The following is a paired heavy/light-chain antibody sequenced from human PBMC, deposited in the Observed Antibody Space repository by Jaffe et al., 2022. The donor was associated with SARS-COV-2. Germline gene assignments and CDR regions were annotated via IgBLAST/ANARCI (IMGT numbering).Light chain of an antibody. CDR1: QSVLYSSNNKNY. Sequence: DIVMTQSPDSLAVSLGERATINCKSSQSVLYSSNNKNYLAWYQQKPGQPPKLLIYWASTRESGVPDRFSGSGSGTDFTLTISSLQAEDVAVYYCQQYYSTPSFGPGTKVDIK. CDR3: QQYYSTPS. J-gene: IGKJ3*01. CDR2: WAS. V-gene: IGKV4-1*01.
Heavy chain of an antibody. CDR3: ATDLHDYVWGSYLPREAFDI. CDR1: GYTLTELS. J-gene: IGHJ3*02. CDR2: FDPEDGET. V-gene: IGHV1-24*01. Sequence: QVQLVQSGAEVKKPGASVKVSCKVSGYTLTELSMHWVRQAPGKGLEWMGGFDPEDGETIYAQKFQGRVTMTEDTSTDTAYMELSSLRSEDTAVYYCATDLHDYVWGSYLPREAFDIWGQGTMVTVSS. D-gene: IGHD3-16*02.